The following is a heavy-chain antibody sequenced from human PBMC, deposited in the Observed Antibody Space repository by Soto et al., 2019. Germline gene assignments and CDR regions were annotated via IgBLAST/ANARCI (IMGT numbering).Heavy chain of an antibody. CDR3: AKDLRPRMVLGYYGMDV. CDR2: ISYDGSNK. V-gene: IGHV3-30*18. Sequence: QVQLVESGGGVVQPGRSLRLSCAASGFTFSSYGMHWVRQAPGKGLEWVAVISYDGSNKYYADSVKGRFTISRDNSKNTLYLQMNSLRAEDTAVYYCAKDLRPRMVLGYYGMDVWGQGTTVTVSS. CDR1: GFTFSSYG. D-gene: IGHD3-10*01. J-gene: IGHJ6*02.